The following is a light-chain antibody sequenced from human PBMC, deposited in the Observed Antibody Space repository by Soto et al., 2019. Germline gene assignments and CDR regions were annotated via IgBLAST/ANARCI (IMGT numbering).Light chain of an antibody. Sequence: QSALTQPASVSGSPGQSITISCTGTSSDVGGYNYVSWYQQHPGKAPKLMIYAVTDRPSGDSSRFSGSKSGNTASLTISGLQAEDEADYYCSSYTSSSTLFGTGTKLTVL. CDR3: SSYTSSSTL. CDR1: SSDVGGYNY. CDR2: AVT. V-gene: IGLV2-14*01. J-gene: IGLJ1*01.